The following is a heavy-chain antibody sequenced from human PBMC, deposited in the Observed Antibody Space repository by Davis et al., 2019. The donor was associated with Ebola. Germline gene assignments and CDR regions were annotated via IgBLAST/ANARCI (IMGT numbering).Heavy chain of an antibody. V-gene: IGHV4-39*01. CDR1: GGSIISSSSY. CDR3: ARRMDV. J-gene: IGHJ6*02. CDR2: IYYSGST. Sequence: SETLSLTCTVSGGSIISSSSYWGWIRQPPRKGLEWIGSIYYSGSTNYNPSLKSRVTISVDTSKNQFSLKLSSVTAADTAVYYCARRMDVWGQGTTVTVSS.